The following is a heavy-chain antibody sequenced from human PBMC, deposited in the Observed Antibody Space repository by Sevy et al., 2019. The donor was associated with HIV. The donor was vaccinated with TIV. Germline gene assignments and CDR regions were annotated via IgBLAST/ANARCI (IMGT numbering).Heavy chain of an antibody. CDR3: ARVPDIVVVPAALGGMDV. CDR1: GFIFSSYE. Sequence: GGSLRLSCAASGFIFSSYEMSWIRQAPGKGLEWVSYISSSGSTIYYADSVKGRFTISRDHAKNSLYLQMNSLRAEDTAVYYCARVPDIVVVPAALGGMDVWGQGTTVTVSS. J-gene: IGHJ6*02. V-gene: IGHV3-48*03. D-gene: IGHD2-2*01. CDR2: ISSSGSTI.